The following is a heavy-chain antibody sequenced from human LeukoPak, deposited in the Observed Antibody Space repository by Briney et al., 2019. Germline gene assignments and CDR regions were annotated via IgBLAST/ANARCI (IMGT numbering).Heavy chain of an antibody. Sequence: SETLSPTCTVSGGSISSYHWSWIRQPPGKGLEWIGYIYYTGSTNYNPSLKSRVTISVDRSKNQFSLKLSSVTAADTAVYYCARGVSAASFVFDIWGQGTMVSVSS. CDR1: GGSISSYH. CDR3: ARGVSAASFVFDI. J-gene: IGHJ3*02. CDR2: IYYTGST. D-gene: IGHD6-13*01. V-gene: IGHV4-59*01.